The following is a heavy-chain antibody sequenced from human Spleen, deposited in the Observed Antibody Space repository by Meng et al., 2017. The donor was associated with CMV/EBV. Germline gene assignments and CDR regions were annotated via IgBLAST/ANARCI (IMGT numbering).Heavy chain of an antibody. CDR3: AKDRGGYFYHGMDV. J-gene: IGHJ6*02. Sequence: GESLKISCAASGFTFRTYAMHWVRQAPGKGLEWVAFIRYDGSSKYYADSVKGRFTISRDNSKNTLFLQMSSLRPDDTAVFHCAKDRGGYFYHGMDVWGQGTTVTVSS. CDR2: IRYDGSSK. V-gene: IGHV3-30*02. D-gene: IGHD2-15*01. CDR1: GFTFRTYA.